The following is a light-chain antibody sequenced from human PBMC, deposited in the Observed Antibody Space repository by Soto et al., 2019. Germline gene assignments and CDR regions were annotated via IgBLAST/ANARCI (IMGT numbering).Light chain of an antibody. Sequence: QSVLTQPPSVSAAPGQTVTISCSGGSSNIGGYNYVSWYQQHPGKAPKLMIYEVSKRPSGVPDRFSGSKSGNTASLTVSGLQAEDEADYYCSSYAGSNNYVFGSGTKVTVL. J-gene: IGLJ1*01. V-gene: IGLV2-8*01. CDR2: EVS. CDR1: SSNIGGYNY. CDR3: SSYAGSNNYV.